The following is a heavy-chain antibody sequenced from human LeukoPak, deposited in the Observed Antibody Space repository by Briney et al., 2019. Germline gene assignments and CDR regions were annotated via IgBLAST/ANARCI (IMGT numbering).Heavy chain of an antibody. CDR1: GFTFSGYG. CDR3: ARVGISDFFDY. Sequence: PGGSLRLSCAASGFTFSGYGMSWVRQAPGKGLEWVSGISWNSGSIGYADSVKGRFTISRDNAKNSLYLQMNSLRAEDTAVYYCARVGISDFFDYWGQGTLVTVSS. CDR2: ISWNSGSI. D-gene: IGHD2/OR15-2a*01. J-gene: IGHJ4*02. V-gene: IGHV3-20*04.